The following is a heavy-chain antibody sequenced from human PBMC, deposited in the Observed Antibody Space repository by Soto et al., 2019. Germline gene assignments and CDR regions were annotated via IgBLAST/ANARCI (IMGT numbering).Heavy chain of an antibody. V-gene: IGHV1-2*02. CDR2: INPNSGGK. CDR1: GYTFTGYY. Sequence: ASVEVSCKASGYTFTGYYMHWVRQAPGQGLEGMRWINPNSGGKNYAQKFQGRVTMTRDTSISTAYMELSRLRSDDTAVYYRARGKATDYYGSGTQLNWGQGTLVTVSS. CDR3: ARGKATDYYGSGTQLN. J-gene: IGHJ4*02. D-gene: IGHD3-10*01.